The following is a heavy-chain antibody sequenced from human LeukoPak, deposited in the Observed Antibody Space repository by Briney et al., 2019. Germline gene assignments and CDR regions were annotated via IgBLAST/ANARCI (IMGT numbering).Heavy chain of an antibody. Sequence: SETLSLTCTVSGGSISGYYWSWIRQPPGKGLEWIGYIYYSGSTNYNPSLKSRVTISVDTSKNQFSLKLSSVTAADTAVYYCARWLQFNDAFDIWGQGTMVTVSS. CDR3: ARWLQFNDAFDI. V-gene: IGHV4-59*12. D-gene: IGHD5-24*01. CDR1: GGSISGYY. CDR2: IYYSGST. J-gene: IGHJ3*02.